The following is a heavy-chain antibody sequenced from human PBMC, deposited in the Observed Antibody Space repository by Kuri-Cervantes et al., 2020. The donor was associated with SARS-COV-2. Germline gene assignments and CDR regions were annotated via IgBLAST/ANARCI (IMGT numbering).Heavy chain of an antibody. CDR3: AGGLSIAARRWFDR. D-gene: IGHD6-6*01. CDR2: IYYSGST. V-gene: IGHV4-39*07. Sequence: GSLRLSCNVSGGSISSSDYYWGWIRQPPGKGPEWIGTIYYSGSTYYISSLKSRVTISQDTSKNQFSLKLSSVTAADTAVYFCAGGLSIAARRWFDRWGQGALVTVSS. CDR1: GGSISSSDYY. J-gene: IGHJ5*02.